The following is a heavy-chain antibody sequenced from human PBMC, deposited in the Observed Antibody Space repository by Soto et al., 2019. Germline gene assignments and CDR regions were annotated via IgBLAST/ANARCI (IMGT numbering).Heavy chain of an antibody. CDR2: IIPIFGTA. CDR1: GGTFSSYA. Sequence: QVQLVQSGAEVKKPGSSVKVSCKASGGTFSSYAISWVRQAPGQGLEWMGGIIPIFGTANYAQKFQGRVTITGAEATSTGYMGLSSLKSEDMAVYYCAGGGGDGYYYGMDVWGQGTTVTVSS. D-gene: IGHD3-16*01. V-gene: IGHV1-69*01. J-gene: IGHJ6*02. CDR3: AGGGGDGYYYGMDV.